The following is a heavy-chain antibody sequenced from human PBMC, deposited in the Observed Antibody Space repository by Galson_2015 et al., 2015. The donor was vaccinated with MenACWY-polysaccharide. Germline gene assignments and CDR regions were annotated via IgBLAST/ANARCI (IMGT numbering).Heavy chain of an antibody. V-gene: IGHV3-43*01. D-gene: IGHD3-22*01. CDR1: GFTFDDHT. CDR3: ARDNSGDYYDRSGYLDC. Sequence: SLRLSCAVSGFTFDDHTMHWVRQAPGKGLQWVSLISWDGSTAYYADAVQGRFTISRDNGKNSLYLQMSSLRNEDTAFYFCARDNSGDYYDRSGYLDCWGQGTLVTVSS. J-gene: IGHJ4*02. CDR2: ISWDGSTA.